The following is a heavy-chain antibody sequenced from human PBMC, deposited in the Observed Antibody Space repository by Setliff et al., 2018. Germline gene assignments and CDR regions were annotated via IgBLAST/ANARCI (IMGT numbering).Heavy chain of an antibody. Sequence: PSETLSLTCSVSGYSIITGYYWAWIRQPPGKGLEWIGRIHYRGTTYSNASLASRLTISVDTAKNQFSLKLTSVTAADTAVYYCARTGTYRYFDYWGQGTRVTVSS. CDR2: IHYRGTT. V-gene: IGHV4-38-2*02. D-gene: IGHD1-1*01. CDR1: GYSIITGYY. CDR3: ARTGTYRYFDY. J-gene: IGHJ4*02.